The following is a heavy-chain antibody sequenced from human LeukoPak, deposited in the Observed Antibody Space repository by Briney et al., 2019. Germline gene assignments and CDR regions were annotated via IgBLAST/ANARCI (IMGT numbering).Heavy chain of an antibody. V-gene: IGHV3-21*04. CDR2: ISGSTTYI. CDR3: AKGRLTYYYDSSGNGVYYFDY. D-gene: IGHD3-22*01. J-gene: IGHJ4*02. CDR1: GFTFSSYT. Sequence: GGSLRLSCAASGFTFSSYTMNWVRQAPGKGLEWVSSISGSTTYIYYADSVKGRFTISRDNAKNSLYLQMNSLRAEDTAVYYCAKGRLTYYYDSSGNGVYYFDYWGQGTLVTVSS.